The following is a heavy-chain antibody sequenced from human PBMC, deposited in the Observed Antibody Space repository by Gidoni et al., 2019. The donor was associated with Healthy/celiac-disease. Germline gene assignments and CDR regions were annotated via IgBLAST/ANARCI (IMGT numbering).Heavy chain of an antibody. V-gene: IGHV3-43D*03. CDR3: AKDKGQWRAGDYYVDY. J-gene: IGHJ4*02. CDR1: GFTFEVYA. CDR2: ISWDGGST. Sequence: EVQLVASGGVVVQPGGSLRLSCAASGFTFEVYAMHWVRQAPGKGLEWVSLISWDGGSTYYADSVKGRFTISRDNSKNSLYLQMNSLRAEDTALYYCAKDKGQWRAGDYYVDYWGQGTLVTVSS. D-gene: IGHD6-19*01.